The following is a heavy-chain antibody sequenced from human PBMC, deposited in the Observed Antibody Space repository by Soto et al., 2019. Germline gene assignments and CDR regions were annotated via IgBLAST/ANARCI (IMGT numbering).Heavy chain of an antibody. CDR1: GFTFSSYG. CDR2: ISYDGSNK. CDR3: AKDSTLDTAMVTMFDY. D-gene: IGHD5-18*01. V-gene: IGHV3-30*18. Sequence: GGSLRLSCAASGFTFSSYGMHWVRQAPGKGLEWVAVISYDGSNKYYADSVKGRFTISRDNSKNTLYLQMNSLRAEDTAVFYCAKDSTLDTAMVTMFDYWGQGTLVTVPQ. J-gene: IGHJ4*02.